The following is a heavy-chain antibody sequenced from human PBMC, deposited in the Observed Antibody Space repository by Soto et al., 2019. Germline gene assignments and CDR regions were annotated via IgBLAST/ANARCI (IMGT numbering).Heavy chain of an antibody. J-gene: IGHJ3*02. CDR3: AREWYYYDSSGYRLRAFYI. CDR2: IYYSGST. V-gene: IGHV4-59*01. CDR1: GGFISSYY. D-gene: IGHD3-22*01. Sequence: PSETLSLTCTVSGGFISSYYWSWIRQPPGKGLEWIGYIYYSGSTNYNPSLKSRVTISVDTSKNQFSLKLSSVTAADTAVYYCAREWYYYDSSGYRLRAFYIWGQGTMVTV.